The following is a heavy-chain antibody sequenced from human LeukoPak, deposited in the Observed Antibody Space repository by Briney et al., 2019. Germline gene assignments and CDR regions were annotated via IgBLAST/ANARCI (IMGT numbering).Heavy chain of an antibody. V-gene: IGHV1-69*13. D-gene: IGHD2-2*01. CDR3: ASSVDIVVVPAARGYYYYGMDV. Sequence: ASVKVSCKASGGTFSSYAISWVRQAPGQGLEWMGGIIPIFGTANYAQKFQGRVTITADESTSTAYMELSSLRSEDTAVYYCASSVDIVVVPAARGYYYYGMDVWGQETTVTVSS. CDR1: GGTFSSYA. J-gene: IGHJ6*02. CDR2: IIPIFGTA.